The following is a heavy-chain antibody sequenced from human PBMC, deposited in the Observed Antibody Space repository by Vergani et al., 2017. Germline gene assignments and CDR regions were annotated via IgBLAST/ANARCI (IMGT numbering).Heavy chain of an antibody. CDR1: GETFSSHG. J-gene: IGHJ4*02. CDR2: IIPMYGTP. CDR3: ARRAGRYIQATFNTPYNY. D-gene: IGHD3-16*02. V-gene: IGHV1-69*13. Sequence: QVQLVQSGAEVKEPGSSLRVSCKAFGETFSSHGISWVRQAPGQGLQWMGRIIPMYGTPNYAQKFQDRVKITADESTSTVYMELTSLGSEDTAVYYCARRAGRYIQATFNTPYNYGGKGTPVT.